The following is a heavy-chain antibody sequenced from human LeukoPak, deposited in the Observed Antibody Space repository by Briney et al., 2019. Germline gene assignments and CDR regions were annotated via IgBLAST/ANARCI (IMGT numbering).Heavy chain of an antibody. CDR2: ISGSGGST. CDR3: AKGLLWFGELTDFDY. J-gene: IGHJ4*02. Sequence: GGFLRLSCAASGFTFSSYAMSWVPQAPGKGLEWVSAISGSGGSTYYADSVKGRFTISRDNSKNTLYLQMNSLRAEDTAVYYCAKGLLWFGELTDFDYWGQGTLVTVSS. V-gene: IGHV3-23*01. D-gene: IGHD3-10*01. CDR1: GFTFSSYA.